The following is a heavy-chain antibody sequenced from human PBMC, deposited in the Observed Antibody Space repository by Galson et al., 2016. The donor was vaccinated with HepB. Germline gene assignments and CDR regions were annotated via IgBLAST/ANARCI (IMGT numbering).Heavy chain of an antibody. Sequence: ETLSPTCSVSGSSIRSGYFWVCIRQPPGKELEWIGCIYHSGTTYYNPSLKSRITMSIDTSKDQFSLRLKSVTAADTAVSYCARDLEAARGSLDIDFWGQGTLVTVSS. D-gene: IGHD6-13*01. V-gene: IGHV4-38-2*02. CDR3: ARDLEAARGSLDIDF. CDR2: IYHSGTT. CDR1: GSSIRSGYF. J-gene: IGHJ4*02.